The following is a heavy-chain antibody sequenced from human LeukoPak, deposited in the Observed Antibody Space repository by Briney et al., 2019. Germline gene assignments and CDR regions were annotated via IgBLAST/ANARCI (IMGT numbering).Heavy chain of an antibody. D-gene: IGHD4-17*01. CDR2: ISSSSSYI. Sequence: PGASLRLSCAASGFTFSNYAMSWVRQAPGKGLEWVSSISSSSSYIYYADSVKGRFTISRDNAKNSLYLQMNSLRAEDTAVYYCASTYGDLFDYWGQGTLVTVSS. V-gene: IGHV3-21*01. CDR1: GFTFSNYA. CDR3: ASTYGDLFDY. J-gene: IGHJ4*02.